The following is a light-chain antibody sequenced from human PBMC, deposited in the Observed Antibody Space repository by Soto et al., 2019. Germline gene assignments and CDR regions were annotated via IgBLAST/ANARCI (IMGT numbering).Light chain of an antibody. V-gene: IGKV3-20*01. J-gene: IGKJ4*01. CDR1: QTVSSNY. Sequence: EIVLTQSPGTLSLSPGERATLSCRASQTVSSNYLAWYQQKPGQAPRLLIYSASTRATGIPARFSGSGSGTAFSLTISRLEPADFAVDYCQQYGTSPLTFGGGTKVDIK. CDR3: QQYGTSPLT. CDR2: SAS.